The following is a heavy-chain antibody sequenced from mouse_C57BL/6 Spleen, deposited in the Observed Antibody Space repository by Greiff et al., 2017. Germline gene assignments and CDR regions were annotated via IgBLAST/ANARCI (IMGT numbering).Heavy chain of an antibody. CDR3: ARREVGAMDY. CDR1: GYTFTSYW. J-gene: IGHJ4*01. V-gene: IGHV1-69*01. CDR2: IDPSDSYT. Sequence: QVQLQQPGAELVMPGASVKLSCKASGYTFTSYWMHWVKQRPGQGLVWIGEIDPSDSYTNYNQKFKGKSTLTVDKSSSTAYMQLSSLTSEDSAVYDCARREVGAMDYWGQGTSVTVSS.